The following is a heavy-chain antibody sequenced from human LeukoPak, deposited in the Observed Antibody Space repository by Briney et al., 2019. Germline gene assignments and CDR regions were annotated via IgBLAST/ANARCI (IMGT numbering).Heavy chain of an antibody. V-gene: IGHV3-30*04. D-gene: IGHD6-13*01. CDR2: ISYDGGKQ. CDR1: EFTFTTYA. CDR3: ALTGSSSWPAEAYDF. Sequence: GGSLRLSCAASEFTFTTYAIHWVRQAPGKGLEWVAVISYDGGKQFYADSVKGRFTISRDNSRNTLFLQMNSLRVEDTAIYYCALTGSSSWPAEAYDFWAQGTKVTVS. J-gene: IGHJ3*01.